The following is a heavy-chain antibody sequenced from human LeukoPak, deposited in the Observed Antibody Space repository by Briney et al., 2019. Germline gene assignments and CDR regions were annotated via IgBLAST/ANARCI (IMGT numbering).Heavy chain of an antibody. J-gene: IGHJ4*02. CDR3: AKEFDSSGFFDC. CDR1: GFTFSSYS. D-gene: IGHD3-22*01. Sequence: QPGGSLRLSCAASGFTFSSYSMNWVRQAPGKGLEWVSAVSSSGGGTYFAASVKGRFTISRDNSKNTLYLQMNSLRAEDTAVYYCAKEFDSSGFFDCWGQGTLVTVSS. V-gene: IGHV3-23*01. CDR2: VSSSGGGT.